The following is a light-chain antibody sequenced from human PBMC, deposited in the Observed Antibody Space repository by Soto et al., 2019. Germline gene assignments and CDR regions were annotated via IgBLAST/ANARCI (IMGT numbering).Light chain of an antibody. CDR1: QDISNY. CDR2: DAS. J-gene: IGKJ3*01. V-gene: IGKV1-33*01. Sequence: DIQMTQSPSSLSASVGDRVTITCQSSQDISNYLNWYQQKPGKAPKLLIYDASNLETGVPSRFSGSGSGSDFTFTISSLQPEDIATYYCQQYDNLPFTFGPGTMVDIK. CDR3: QQYDNLPFT.